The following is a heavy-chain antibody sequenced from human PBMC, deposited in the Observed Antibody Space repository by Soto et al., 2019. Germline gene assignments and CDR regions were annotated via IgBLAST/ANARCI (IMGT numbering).Heavy chain of an antibody. Sequence: EVQLLESGGGLVQPGGSLRLSCAASGFTFSSYAMSWVRQAPGKGLEWVSAISGSGGSTYYADSVKGRFTISRDNSKNTLYLQMDSLRAEDTAVYYCAKNPGACSGGSCYMWGQGTLVTVSS. J-gene: IGHJ4*02. CDR2: ISGSGGST. CDR3: AKNPGACSGGSCYM. V-gene: IGHV3-23*01. CDR1: GFTFSSYA. D-gene: IGHD2-15*01.